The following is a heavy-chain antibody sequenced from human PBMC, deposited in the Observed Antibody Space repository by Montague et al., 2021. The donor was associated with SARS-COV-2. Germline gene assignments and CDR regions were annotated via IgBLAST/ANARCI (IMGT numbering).Heavy chain of an antibody. D-gene: IGHD1-7*01. Sequence: SETLSLTCTVSGVSISGYTYFWGWIRQPPGKGLEWIASVYYSGSTYYNPSPESRVTISVDTSKNQSSLQVSSVTAADSAIYYCARHRVASGWNYFDPWGRGTLVTVSS. J-gene: IGHJ5*02. CDR1: GVSISGYTYF. CDR3: ARHRVASGWNYFDP. CDR2: VYYSGST. V-gene: IGHV4-39*01.